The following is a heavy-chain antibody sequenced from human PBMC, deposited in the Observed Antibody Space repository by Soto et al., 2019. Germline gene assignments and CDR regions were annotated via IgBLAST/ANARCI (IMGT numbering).Heavy chain of an antibody. D-gene: IGHD7-27*01. CDR3: ARGPPPKTGENWCFDL. CDR2: ISSSSSYI. V-gene: IGHV3-21*01. CDR1: GFTFSSYS. Sequence: GGSLRLSCAASGFTFSSYSMNWVRQAPGKGLEWVSSISSSSSYIYYADSVKGRFTISRDNAKNSLYLQMNSLRAEDSAGDYGARGPPPKTGENWCFDLWGRGTLVTVSS. J-gene: IGHJ2*01.